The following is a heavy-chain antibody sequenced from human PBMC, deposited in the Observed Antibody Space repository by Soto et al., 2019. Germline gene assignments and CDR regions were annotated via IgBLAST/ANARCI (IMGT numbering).Heavy chain of an antibody. J-gene: IGHJ4*02. CDR2: IIPIFGTA. Sequence: SVKVSCKASGGTFSSYAISWVRQAPGQGLEWMGGIIPIFGTANYAQKFQGRVTITADKSTSTAYMELSSLRSEDTAVYYCASSGVGATSESEFDYWGQGTLVTVSS. D-gene: IGHD1-26*01. CDR1: GGTFSSYA. V-gene: IGHV1-69*06. CDR3: ASSGVGATSESEFDY.